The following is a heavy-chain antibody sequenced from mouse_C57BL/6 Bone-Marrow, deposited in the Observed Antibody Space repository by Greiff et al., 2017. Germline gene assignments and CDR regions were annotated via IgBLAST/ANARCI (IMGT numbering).Heavy chain of an antibody. CDR1: EYEFPSHD. CDR3: ARKLTGYYAMDY. D-gene: IGHD4-1*01. J-gene: IGHJ4*01. V-gene: IGHV5-2*01. Sequence: EVKLMESGGGLVQPGESLKLSCESNEYEFPSHDMSWVRKTPEKRLELVAAINSDGGSTYYPATMERRFIISRDNTKKTLYLQMSSLRSEDTALYYCARKLTGYYAMDYWGQGTSVTVSS. CDR2: INSDGGST.